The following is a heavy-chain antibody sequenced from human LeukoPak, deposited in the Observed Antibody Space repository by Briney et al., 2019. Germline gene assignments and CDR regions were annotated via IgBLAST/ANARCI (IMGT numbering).Heavy chain of an antibody. D-gene: IGHD6-19*01. CDR3: PTSSKTQWLSPGDGFDI. CDR2: INHSGST. CDR1: GGPFSGYY. Sequence: SETLSLTCAVYGGPFSGYYWSWIRQPPGKGLEWIGEINHSGSTNYNPSLRSRVAISVDTSKNQFSLKFTSMTAAYTSVYYCPTSSKTQWLSPGDGFDIWGRGTLVTVSS. V-gene: IGHV4-34*01. J-gene: IGHJ3*02.